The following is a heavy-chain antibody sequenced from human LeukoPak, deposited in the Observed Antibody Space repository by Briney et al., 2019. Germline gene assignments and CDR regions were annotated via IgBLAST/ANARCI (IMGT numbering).Heavy chain of an antibody. Sequence: PGGSLRLSCAASGFTFDDYAMHWVRQAPGKGLEWVSGISWNSGSIGYADSVKGRFTISRDNAKNSLYLQMNSLRAEDTAVYYCAKDLSQYDSSGYRYFDYWGQGSPVTVSS. CDR2: ISWNSGSI. CDR1: GFTFDDYA. CDR3: AKDLSQYDSSGYRYFDY. D-gene: IGHD3-22*01. J-gene: IGHJ4*02. V-gene: IGHV3-9*01.